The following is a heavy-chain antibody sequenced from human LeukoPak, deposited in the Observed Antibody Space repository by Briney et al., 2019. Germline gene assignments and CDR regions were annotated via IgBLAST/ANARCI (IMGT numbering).Heavy chain of an antibody. CDR2: TYYSGST. Sequence: PSETLSLTCTVSGTSVSSGTYYWSWIRQPPGKGLQWIGYTYYSGSTKYDPSLKSRVIISVDTSKNQFSLSLSSVTAADTAIYYCAREWGHNGWIDYWGQGTLVTVSS. V-gene: IGHV4-61*01. CDR1: GTSVSSGTYY. J-gene: IGHJ4*02. CDR3: AREWGHNGWIDY. D-gene: IGHD6-19*01.